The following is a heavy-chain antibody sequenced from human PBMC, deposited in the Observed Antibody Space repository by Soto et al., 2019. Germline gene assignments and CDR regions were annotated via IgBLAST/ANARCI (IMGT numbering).Heavy chain of an antibody. Sequence: QLQLQESGSGLVKPSQTLSLTCAVSCGSISSGGDSRSWIRQPPGKGLEWIGYIYHSGSTYYNPSLKSRVTISVDRSKNQFSLKLSSVTAADTALYYCARGQVVAAQHWGQGTLVTVSS. J-gene: IGHJ4*02. V-gene: IGHV4-30-2*01. CDR2: IYHSGST. CDR3: ARGQVVAAQH. CDR1: CGSISSGGDS. D-gene: IGHD2-15*01.